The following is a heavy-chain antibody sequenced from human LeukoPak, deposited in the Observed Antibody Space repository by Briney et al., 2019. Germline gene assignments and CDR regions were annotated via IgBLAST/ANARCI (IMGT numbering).Heavy chain of an antibody. V-gene: IGHV3-30-3*01. Sequence: GGSLRLSCAASGFTFSSYAMHWVRQAPGKGLEWVAVISYDGSNKYYADSVKGRFTISRDNSKNTLYLQMNSLRAEDTAVYYCARGHHYYDSSGYPFDYWGQGTLVTVSS. CDR2: ISYDGSNK. CDR1: GFTFSSYA. CDR3: ARGHHYYDSSGYPFDY. D-gene: IGHD3-22*01. J-gene: IGHJ4*02.